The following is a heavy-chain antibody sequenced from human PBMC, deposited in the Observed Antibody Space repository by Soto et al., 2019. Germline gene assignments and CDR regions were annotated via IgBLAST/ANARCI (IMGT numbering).Heavy chain of an antibody. Sequence: QVQLVQSGAEEKKPGASVKVSCKASGYTFTSYAMHWVRQAPGQRLEWMGWINAGNGNTKYSQKFQGRVTITRDTSASTAYLGLSSMRAEDTAVYSCARGGEPIDYWGQATQVTVSS. CDR2: INAGNGNT. CDR3: ARGGEPIDY. CDR1: GYTFTSYA. J-gene: IGHJ4*02. D-gene: IGHD2-21*01. V-gene: IGHV1-3*05.